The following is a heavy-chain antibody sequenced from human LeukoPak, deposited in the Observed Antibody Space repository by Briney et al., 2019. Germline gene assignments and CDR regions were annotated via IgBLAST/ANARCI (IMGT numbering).Heavy chain of an antibody. D-gene: IGHD1-26*01. CDR1: GYTFTIYG. CDR2: ISAYNGNT. V-gene: IGHV1-18*01. CDR3: ARGDLEWEPDPNWFDP. J-gene: IGHJ5*02. Sequence: GASVKVSCKASGYTFTIYGISWVRQAPGQGLEWMGWISAYNGNTNYAQKLQGRVTTTTDTSTSTAYMELRSLRSDDTAVYYCARGDLEWEPDPNWFDPWGQGTLVTVSS.